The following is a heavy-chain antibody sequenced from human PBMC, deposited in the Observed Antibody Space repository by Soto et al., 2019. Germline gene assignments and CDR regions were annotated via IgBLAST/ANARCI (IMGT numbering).Heavy chain of an antibody. J-gene: IGHJ4*02. D-gene: IGHD3-3*01. Sequence: PGGSLRLSCAASGYTFSVYYMSWIRQAPGKGLEWISYIDTSGTKIYYADSVKGRFTITRDNAKNSLYLGMSSLRDEDTAVYYCASHYDMWSGYLSPVDYWGQGTLVTVSS. V-gene: IGHV3-11*01. CDR1: GYTFSVYY. CDR2: IDTSGTKI. CDR3: ASHYDMWSGYLSPVDY.